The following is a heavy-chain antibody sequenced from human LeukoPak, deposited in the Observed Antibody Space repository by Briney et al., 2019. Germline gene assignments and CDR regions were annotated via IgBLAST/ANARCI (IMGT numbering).Heavy chain of an antibody. CDR1: GGSINSPY. CDR2: IYYGGST. V-gene: IGHV4-59*08. J-gene: IGHJ5*02. Sequence: SENLSLTCTVSGGSINSPYWTWIRQPPGKGLEWIGYIYYGGSTDYSPSLKSRATISLDTSKDQFSLHLTSVTAADTAVYYCARAKVDIVATISIAWGQGTLVTVSS. D-gene: IGHD5-12*01. CDR3: ARAKVDIVATISIA.